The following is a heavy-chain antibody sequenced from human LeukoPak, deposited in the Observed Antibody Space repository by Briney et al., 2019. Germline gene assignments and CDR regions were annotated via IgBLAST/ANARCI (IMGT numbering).Heavy chain of an antibody. Sequence: SETLSLTCAVYGGSFSGYYWSWIRQPPGKGLEWIGEINHSGSTNYNPSLRSRVTISVDTSKNQFSLKLSSVTAADTAVYYCARGAPRLRSYYYYYMDVWGKGTTVTVSS. CDR1: GGSFSGYY. J-gene: IGHJ6*03. V-gene: IGHV4-34*01. D-gene: IGHD3-3*01. CDR2: INHSGST. CDR3: ARGAPRLRSYYYYYMDV.